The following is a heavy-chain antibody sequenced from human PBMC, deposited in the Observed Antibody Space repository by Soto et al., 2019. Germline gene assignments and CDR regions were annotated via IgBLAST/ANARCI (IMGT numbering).Heavy chain of an antibody. CDR1: GGSISSSSYY. CDR3: ASISRRGSGRRKAGYYYDSSGYWQSYYYYGMDV. V-gene: IGHV4-39*01. D-gene: IGHD3-22*01. J-gene: IGHJ6*02. CDR2: IYYSGST. Sequence: RSLTCTVSGGSISSSSYYWGWIRQPPGKGLEWIGSIYYSGSTYYNPSLKSRVTISVDTSKNQFSLKLSSVTAADTAVYYCASISRRGSGRRKAGYYYDSSGYWQSYYYYGMDVWGQGTTVTVSS.